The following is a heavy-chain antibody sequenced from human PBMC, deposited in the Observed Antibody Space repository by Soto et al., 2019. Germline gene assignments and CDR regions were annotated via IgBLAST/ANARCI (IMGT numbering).Heavy chain of an antibody. CDR1: GYTFTSYY. Sequence: GASVKVSCKASGYTFTSYYMHWVRQAPGQGLEWMGIINPSGGSTSYAQKFQGRVTMTRDTSTSTVYMKLSSLRSEDTAVYYCARVADYYDSSGNQYYFDYWGQGTLVTVSS. CDR2: INPSGGST. J-gene: IGHJ4*02. D-gene: IGHD3-22*01. CDR3: ARVADYYDSSGNQYYFDY. V-gene: IGHV1-46*01.